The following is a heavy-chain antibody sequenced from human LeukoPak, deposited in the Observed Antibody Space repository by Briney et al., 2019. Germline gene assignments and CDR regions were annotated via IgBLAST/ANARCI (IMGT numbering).Heavy chain of an antibody. CDR3: ARVKDYDFWSGPYRPQSYYFDY. J-gene: IGHJ4*02. CDR1: GGSISSYY. CDR2: IYYSGST. V-gene: IGHV4-59*01. D-gene: IGHD3-3*01. Sequence: SETLSLTCTVSGGSISSYYWSWIRQPPGKGLEWIGYIYYSGSTNYNPSLKSRVTISVDTSKNQFSLKLSSVTAADTAVYYCARVKDYDFWSGPYRPQSYYFDYWGQGTLVTVSS.